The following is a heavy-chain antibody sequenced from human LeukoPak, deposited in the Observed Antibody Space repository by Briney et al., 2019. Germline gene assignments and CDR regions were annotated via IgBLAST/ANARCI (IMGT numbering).Heavy chain of an antibody. V-gene: IGHV3-74*01. CDR2: IASDESST. J-gene: IGHJ4*02. CDR1: GFTFSSYW. CDR3: ARGRPHGNDY. Sequence: GGSLRLSCAASGFTFSSYWMNWVRQAPGKGLVWVSRIASDESSTTYADSVKGRFSIPRDNAKNTLYLQMNSLRVEDTAVYYCARGRPHGNDYWGQGTLVTVSS. D-gene: IGHD4-23*01.